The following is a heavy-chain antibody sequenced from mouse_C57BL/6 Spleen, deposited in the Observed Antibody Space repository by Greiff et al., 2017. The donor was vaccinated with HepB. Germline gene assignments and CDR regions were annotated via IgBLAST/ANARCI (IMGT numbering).Heavy chain of an antibody. Sequence: QVQLQQSGAELVKPGASVKMSCKASGYTFTSYWITWVKQRPGQGLEWIGDIYPGSGSTNYNEKFKSKATLTVDTSSSTAYMQLSSLTSEDSAVYYCARQLRLVPYYAMDYWGQGTSVTVSS. D-gene: IGHD3-2*02. V-gene: IGHV1-55*01. J-gene: IGHJ4*01. CDR1: GYTFTSYW. CDR3: ARQLRLVPYYAMDY. CDR2: IYPGSGST.